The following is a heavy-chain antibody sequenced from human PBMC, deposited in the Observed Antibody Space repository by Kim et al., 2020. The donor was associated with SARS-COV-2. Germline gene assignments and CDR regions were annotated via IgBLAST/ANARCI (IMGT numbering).Heavy chain of an antibody. V-gene: IGHV3-15*01. CDR3: TTDNIVDTAMPFDY. Sequence: AAPVKGRFTISRDDSKNTLYLQMNSLKTEDTAVYYCTTDNIVDTAMPFDYWGQGTLVTVSS. J-gene: IGHJ4*02. D-gene: IGHD5-18*01.